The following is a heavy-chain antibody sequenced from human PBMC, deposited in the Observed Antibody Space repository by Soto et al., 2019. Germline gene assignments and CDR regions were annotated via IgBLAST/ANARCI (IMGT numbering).Heavy chain of an antibody. V-gene: IGHV3-21*01. Sequence: PGGSLRLSCAASGFTFSSYSMNWVRQAPGKGLEWVSSISSSSSYIYYADSVKGRFTISRDNAKNSLYLQMNSLRAEDTAVYYCARVRWSSSSSGYYYYGMDVWGQGTTVTVSS. CDR2: ISSSSSYI. CDR1: GFTFSSYS. CDR3: ARVRWSSSSSGYYYYGMDV. J-gene: IGHJ6*02. D-gene: IGHD6-6*01.